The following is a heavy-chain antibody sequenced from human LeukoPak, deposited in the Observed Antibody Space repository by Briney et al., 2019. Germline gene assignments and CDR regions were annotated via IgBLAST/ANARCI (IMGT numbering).Heavy chain of an antibody. CDR1: GFTFSSYA. J-gene: IGHJ4*02. CDR3: AREGDIVVVPAAIDY. Sequence: GGSMRLSSAAYGFTFSSYAMSWVRQAPGKRLEWVSAISGSGGSTYYADSVKGRFTISRDNAKNSLYLQMNSLRAEDTAVYYCAREGDIVVVPAAIDYWGQGTLVTVSS. V-gene: IGHV3-23*01. CDR2: ISGSGGST. D-gene: IGHD2-2*01.